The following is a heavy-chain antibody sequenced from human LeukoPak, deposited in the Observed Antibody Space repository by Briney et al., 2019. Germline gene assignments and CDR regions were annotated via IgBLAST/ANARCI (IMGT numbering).Heavy chain of an antibody. V-gene: IGHV3-48*01. CDR3: ARAGLGSGSYYNGYFDY. D-gene: IGHD3-10*01. CDR2: ISSSSSTI. CDR1: GFTFSSYS. Sequence: PGGSLRLSCAASGFTFSSYSINWVRQAPGKGLEWVSDISSSSSTIYYADSVKGRFTISRDNAKNSLYLQMNSLRAEDTAVYYCARAGLGSGSYYNGYFDYWGQGTLVTVSS. J-gene: IGHJ4*02.